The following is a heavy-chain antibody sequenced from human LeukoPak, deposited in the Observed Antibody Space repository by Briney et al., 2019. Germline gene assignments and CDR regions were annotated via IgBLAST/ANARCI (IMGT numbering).Heavy chain of an antibody. V-gene: IGHV4-59*01. Sequence: SETLSLTCTVSGGSISSYYWSWIRQPPGKGLEWIGYIYYSGSTNYNPSLESRVTISVDTSKNQFSLKLSSVTAADTAVYYCARGPYSDFWSGYQPFDYWGQGTLVTVSS. CDR2: IYYSGST. D-gene: IGHD3-3*01. J-gene: IGHJ4*02. CDR1: GGSISSYY. CDR3: ARGPYSDFWSGYQPFDY.